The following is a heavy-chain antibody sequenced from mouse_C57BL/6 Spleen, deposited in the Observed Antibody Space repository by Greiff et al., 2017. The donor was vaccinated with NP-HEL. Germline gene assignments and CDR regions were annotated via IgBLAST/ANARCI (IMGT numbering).Heavy chain of an antibody. J-gene: IGHJ2*01. V-gene: IGHV1-72*01. CDR3: ARPGDYDEGYFDY. CDR1: GYTFTSYW. CDR2: IDPNSGGT. Sequence: QVQLQQPGAELVKPGASVKLSCKASGYTFTSYWMHWVKQRPGRGLEWMGRIDPNSGGTKYNEKFKSKATLTVDKPSSTAYMQLSSLTSEDSAVYYCARPGDYDEGYFDYWGQGTTLTVSS. D-gene: IGHD2-4*01.